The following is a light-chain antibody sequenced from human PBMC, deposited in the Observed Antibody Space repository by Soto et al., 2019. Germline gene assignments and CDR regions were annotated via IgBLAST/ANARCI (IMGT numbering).Light chain of an antibody. CDR1: QSVTSNY. CDR2: GAS. V-gene: IGKV3-20*01. Sequence: EIVLTQSPGTLSLSPGERATLSCRASQSVTSNYLAWYHQKPGQAPRLLISGASSRATGIPDRFSGRGSGTDFTLTISRLEPEDFAVYYCLQYGRSPVTFGQGTRLEI. J-gene: IGKJ5*01. CDR3: LQYGRSPVT.